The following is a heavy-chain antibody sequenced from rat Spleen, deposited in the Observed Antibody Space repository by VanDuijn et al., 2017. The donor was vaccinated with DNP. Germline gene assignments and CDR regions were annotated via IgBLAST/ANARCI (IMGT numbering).Heavy chain of an antibody. V-gene: IGHV5-25*01. J-gene: IGHJ2*01. CDR1: GFNFNDYW. CDR2: ISSDGGDT. Sequence: EVKLVESGGGLVQPGRSLKLSCAASGFNFNDYWMGWVRQAPKKGLEWVAYISSDGGDTYYRDSVKGRFTISRDNAKSTLYLQMDSLRSEDTATYYCASRPPPTRGPFDYWCQGVMVTVSS. CDR3: ASRPPPTRGPFDY. D-gene: IGHD1-4*01.